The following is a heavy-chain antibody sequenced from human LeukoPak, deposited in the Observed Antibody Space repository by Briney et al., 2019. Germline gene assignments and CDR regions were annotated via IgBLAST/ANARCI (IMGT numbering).Heavy chain of an antibody. Sequence: PGGSLRLSCAASGFTFEDFAIQWVPQAPGKGLEWVSGITWNSGRVTYADAVKGRFTISRDNAKKYLYLQISGLRAEDMALYYCARASRSNRLDYWGQGTLVTVSS. CDR1: GFTFEDFA. J-gene: IGHJ4*02. CDR2: ITWNSGRV. V-gene: IGHV3-9*03. D-gene: IGHD3-16*02. CDR3: ARASRSNRLDY.